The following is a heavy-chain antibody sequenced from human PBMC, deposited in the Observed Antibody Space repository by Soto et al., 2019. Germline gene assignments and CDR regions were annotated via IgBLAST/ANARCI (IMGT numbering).Heavy chain of an antibody. J-gene: IGHJ2*01. Sequence: QVPRVQSGGEVKKPGASVKVSCQASGYTFSDYAISWVRQAPGQGLEWMGWISASTRNTDQAQNFQGRVIMTLDTSTNTAYMELRSLRSDDTAVYYCVRCYCSVGSCYACWHFDLWGRGTLVTVSS. CDR1: GYTFSDYA. CDR2: ISASTRNT. CDR3: VRCYCSVGSCYACWHFDL. V-gene: IGHV1-18*01. D-gene: IGHD2-15*01.